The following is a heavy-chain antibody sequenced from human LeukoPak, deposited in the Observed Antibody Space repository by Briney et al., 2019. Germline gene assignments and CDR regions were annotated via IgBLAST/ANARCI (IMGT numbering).Heavy chain of an antibody. CDR2: ISYTGRT. V-gene: IGHV4-59*08. D-gene: IGHD3-22*01. Sequence: PSETLSLTCTVSGGSISGYNWGWIRQPPGKGLEWIGYISYTGRTNHNPSLKSRVALSVDTSKTQFSLKLSSVTAADTAVYYCARRDYDGRLPYAFDIWGQGTVVTVSS. CDR3: ARRDYDGRLPYAFDI. J-gene: IGHJ3*02. CDR1: GGSISGYN.